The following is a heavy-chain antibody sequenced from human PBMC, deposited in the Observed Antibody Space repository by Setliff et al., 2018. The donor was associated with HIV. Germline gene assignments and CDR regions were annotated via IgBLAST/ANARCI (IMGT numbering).Heavy chain of an antibody. CDR2: IFYSGST. V-gene: IGHV4-59*01. CDR3: ARIFGDQGYYYGMDV. D-gene: IGHD3-3*01. CDR1: GGSISSYY. Sequence: KPSETLSLTCTVPGGSISSYYWSWIRQPPGEGLEWIGYIFYSGSTNYNPSLKSRVTISVDTSKNQFSLKLSSVIAADTAVYYCARIFGDQGYYYGMDVWGQGTTVTVSS. J-gene: IGHJ6*02.